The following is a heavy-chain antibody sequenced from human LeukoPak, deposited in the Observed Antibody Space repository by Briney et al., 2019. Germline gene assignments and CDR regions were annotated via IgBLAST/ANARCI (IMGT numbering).Heavy chain of an antibody. CDR1: GYTLSNFG. J-gene: IGHJ4*02. Sequence: ASVKVSCKASGYTLSNFGLNWVRQAPGQGLEWMGWISVFKGNTHYAQKFQGRVTMTTDTATNTAYMELRSLRSDDTAVYYCARGGAGGTLYYLDYWGQGTLVTVSS. CDR2: ISVFKGNT. D-gene: IGHD1-14*01. CDR3: ARGGAGGTLYYLDY. V-gene: IGHV1-18*01.